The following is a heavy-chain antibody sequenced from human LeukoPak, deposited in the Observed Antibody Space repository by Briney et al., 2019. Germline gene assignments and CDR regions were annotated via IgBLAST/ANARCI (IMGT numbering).Heavy chain of an antibody. CDR2: IPYDGSSE. CDR1: GFSLNNYG. CDR3: AKPRVSIGSHFDY. J-gene: IGHJ4*02. V-gene: IGHV3-30*18. D-gene: IGHD2-15*01. Sequence: TGGSLRLSCAASGFSLNNYGMHWVRQAPGRGLEWVAMIPYDGSSEKYADFVKGRFTISRDNSKNTLYLQMNSLRDEDTALYYCAKPRVSIGSHFDYWGQGTLVTVSS.